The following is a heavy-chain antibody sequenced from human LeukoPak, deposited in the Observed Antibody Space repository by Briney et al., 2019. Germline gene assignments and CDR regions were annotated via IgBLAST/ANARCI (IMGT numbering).Heavy chain of an antibody. D-gene: IGHD5-18*01. CDR1: GFTFTSSA. CDR2: IVVGSGNT. CDR3: AADVTNTAMVPPSY. Sequence: ASVKVSCKASGFTFTSSAMQWVRQARGQRLEWIGWIVVGSGNTNYAQKFQERVTITRDMSTSTAYIELSSLRAEDTAVYYCAADVTNTAMVPPSYWGQGTLVTVSS. J-gene: IGHJ4*02. V-gene: IGHV1-58*02.